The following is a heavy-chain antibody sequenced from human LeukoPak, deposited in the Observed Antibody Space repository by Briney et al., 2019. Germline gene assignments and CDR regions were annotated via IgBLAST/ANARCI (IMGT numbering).Heavy chain of an antibody. D-gene: IGHD2-2*01. CDR2: INHSGST. V-gene: IGHV4-34*01. CDR3: ARGGYCSSTSCSSFDY. CDR1: GGSFSGYY. J-gene: IGHJ4*02. Sequence: SETLSLTCAVYGGSFSGYYWSWIRQPPGKGLEWIGGINHSGSTNYNPSLKSRVTISVDTSKNQFSLKLSSVTAADTAVYYCARGGYCSSTSCSSFDYWGQGTLVTVSS.